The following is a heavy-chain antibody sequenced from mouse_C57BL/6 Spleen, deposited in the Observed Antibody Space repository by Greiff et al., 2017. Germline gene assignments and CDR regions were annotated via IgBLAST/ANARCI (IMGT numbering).Heavy chain of an antibody. CDR1: GFSLTSYC. V-gene: IGHV2-2*01. CDR2: IWSGGST. D-gene: IGHD1-1*01. Sequence: QVQLQQSGPGLVQPSQSLSISCTASGFSLTSYCVHWVRQSPGKGLEWLGVIWSGGSTDYNAAFISSKSSSTDNSKIQVYLKMNRLLADDTAIYYSARNRPYGPLDYWGQGTTLTGSS. CDR3: ARNRPYGPLDY. J-gene: IGHJ2*01.